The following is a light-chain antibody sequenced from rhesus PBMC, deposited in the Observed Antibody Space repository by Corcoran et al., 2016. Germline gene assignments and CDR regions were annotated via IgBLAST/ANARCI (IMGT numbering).Light chain of an antibody. Sequence: EIVMTQSPATLSLSPGERATLSCRASQSVSSSLAWYQQKPGQAPRLPLYGASSRATGIPDRFIGSGSGTEFTLTISSLEPEDFAVYYCQQYSNWPHSFGQGTKVEIK. CDR2: GAS. CDR1: QSVSSS. V-gene: IGKV3-42*03. CDR3: QQYSNWPHS. J-gene: IGKJ2*01.